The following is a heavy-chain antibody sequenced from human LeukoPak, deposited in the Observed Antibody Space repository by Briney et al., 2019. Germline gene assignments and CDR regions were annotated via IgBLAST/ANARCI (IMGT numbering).Heavy chain of an antibody. CDR1: GFTFSTYG. CDR3: ARVRSVGGNPHAFNI. Sequence: PGGSLRLSCAASGFTFSTYGMNWVRQAPGKGLEWVSSISGSGSNTYYPDSVKGRFTISRDNAKNSLYLQMNSLRVEDTALYYCARVRSVGGNPHAFNIWGQGTMVTVSS. CDR2: ISGSGSNT. J-gene: IGHJ3*02. V-gene: IGHV3-21*01. D-gene: IGHD4-23*01.